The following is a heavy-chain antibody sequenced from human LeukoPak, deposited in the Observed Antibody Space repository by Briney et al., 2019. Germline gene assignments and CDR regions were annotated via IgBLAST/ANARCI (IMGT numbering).Heavy chain of an antibody. Sequence: GGSLRLSCAASGFTVSYYAMHWVRQAPGKGLEWVALISYDGSNKQYADFVKGRCTISRDDSKNTLYLQMNSLRVDDTAVYYCARLKAVAGTAYYFDYWGQGTLVTVSS. CDR2: ISYDGSNK. J-gene: IGHJ4*02. CDR3: ARLKAVAGTAYYFDY. D-gene: IGHD6-19*01. CDR1: GFTVSYYA. V-gene: IGHV3-30*04.